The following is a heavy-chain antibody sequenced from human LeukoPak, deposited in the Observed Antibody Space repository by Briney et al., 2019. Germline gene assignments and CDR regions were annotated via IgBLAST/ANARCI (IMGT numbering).Heavy chain of an antibody. Sequence: PSQTLSLTCAISGGSVSGSPAVWNWIRQSPSRGLEWLGRAYYRSKWYIDYAVSVKGRITITPDTSKNQFSLQLNSVTPEDTAVYYCARGAVRGGTNFDYWGQGTLVTVSS. J-gene: IGHJ4*02. D-gene: IGHD3-10*01. CDR2: AYYRSKWYI. V-gene: IGHV6-1*01. CDR3: ARGAVRGGTNFDY. CDR1: GGSVSGSPAV.